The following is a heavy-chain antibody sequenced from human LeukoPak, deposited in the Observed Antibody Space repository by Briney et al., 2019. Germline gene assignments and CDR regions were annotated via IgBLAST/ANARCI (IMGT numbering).Heavy chain of an antibody. CDR1: GGSISSYY. CDR3: ARHLYGSGSSFFDY. V-gene: IGHV4-4*09. CDR2: IYTSGST. J-gene: IGHJ4*02. D-gene: IGHD3-10*01. Sequence: SETLSLTCTVSGGSISSYYWSWIRQPPGKGLEWIGYIYTSGSTNYNPSLKSRVTISVDTSKNQFSLKLSSVTAADTAVYYCARHLYGSGSSFFDYWGQGTLVTVSS.